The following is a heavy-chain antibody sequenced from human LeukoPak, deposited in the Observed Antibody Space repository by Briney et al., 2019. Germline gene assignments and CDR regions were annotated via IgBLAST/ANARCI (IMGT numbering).Heavy chain of an antibody. D-gene: IGHD4-11*01. J-gene: IGHJ4*02. CDR1: GFTFSSYW. CDR3: ARDHDYSNYFDY. V-gene: IGHV3-74*01. CDR2: INSDGSST. Sequence: GGSLRLSCAASGFTFSSYWMHWVRHAPGKGLVWVSRINSDGSSTSYADSVKGRFTISRDNAKNTLYLQMNSLRAEDTAVYYCARDHDYSNYFDYWGQGTLVTVSS.